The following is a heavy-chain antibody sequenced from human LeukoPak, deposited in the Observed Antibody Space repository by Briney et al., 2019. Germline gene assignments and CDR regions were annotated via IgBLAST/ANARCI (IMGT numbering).Heavy chain of an antibody. J-gene: IGHJ1*01. Sequence: SETLSLTCAVYGGSFSGYYWSWIRQPPGKGLEWIGEINHSGSTNYNPSLKSRVTISVDTSKNQFSLKLSSVTAADTAVYYCARGARLITMVRGSRVEYFQHWGQGTLVTVSS. V-gene: IGHV4-34*01. CDR3: ARGARLITMVRGSRVEYFQH. D-gene: IGHD3-10*01. CDR1: GGSFSGYY. CDR2: INHSGST.